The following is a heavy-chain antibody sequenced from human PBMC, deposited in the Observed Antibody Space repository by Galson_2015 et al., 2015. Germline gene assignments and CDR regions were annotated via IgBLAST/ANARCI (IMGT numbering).Heavy chain of an antibody. CDR1: GFTFSSYS. V-gene: IGHV3-21*01. Sequence: SLRLSCAASGFTFSSYSMNWVRQAPGKGLEWVSSISSSSSYIYYADSVKGRFTISRDNAKNSLYLQMNSLRAEDTAVYYCARELPTVTPRDAGDYWGQGTLVTVSS. J-gene: IGHJ4*02. D-gene: IGHD4-17*01. CDR2: ISSSSSYI. CDR3: ARELPTVTPRDAGDY.